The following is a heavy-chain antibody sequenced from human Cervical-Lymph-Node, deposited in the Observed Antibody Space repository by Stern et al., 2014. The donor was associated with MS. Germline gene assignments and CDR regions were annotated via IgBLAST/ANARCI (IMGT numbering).Heavy chain of an antibody. V-gene: IGHV3-30*03. CDR1: GVTFSSYG. CDR3: ARDYEDTSMLFDH. CDR2: ISYDGNHK. Sequence: VQLVASGGAVVQPGRSLRLSCAASGVTFSSYGMHWVRQAPGKGLECVTVISYDGNHKYYAASVKGRFTISRDNSKNTLHLQMNSVTPDDTAIYYCARDYEDTSMLFDHWGQGTLVTVSS. J-gene: IGHJ4*02. D-gene: IGHD2-8*01.